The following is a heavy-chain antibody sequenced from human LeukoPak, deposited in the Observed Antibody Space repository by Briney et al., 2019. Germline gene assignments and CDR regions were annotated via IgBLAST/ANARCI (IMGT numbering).Heavy chain of an antibody. V-gene: IGHV3-21*01. CDR1: GFTFSSYS. D-gene: IGHD4-17*01. Sequence: GGSLRLSCAASGFTFSSYSMNWVRQAPGKGLEWVSSISSRSTYIYHADSVKGRFTISRDNAKNSLFLQMNSLRVEDTAVYYCARSTTHPYYNYMDVWGKGTTVTLSS. J-gene: IGHJ6*03. CDR2: ISSRSTYI. CDR3: ARSTTHPYYNYMDV.